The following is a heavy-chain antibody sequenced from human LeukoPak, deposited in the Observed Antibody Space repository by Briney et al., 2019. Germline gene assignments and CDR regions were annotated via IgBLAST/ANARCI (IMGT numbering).Heavy chain of an antibody. V-gene: IGHV3-73*01. CDR1: GFTFSASA. Sequence: GGSLRLSCAASGFTFSASAVHWVRQASGKGLEWVGRIRSKVYSYATMYGASVKGRFTVSRDDSKKTAYLQMNSLKTEDTAVYYCTRGDVTHFDYWGQGTLVTVSS. J-gene: IGHJ4*02. CDR3: TRGDVTHFDY. CDR2: IRSKVYSYAT. D-gene: IGHD3-10*01.